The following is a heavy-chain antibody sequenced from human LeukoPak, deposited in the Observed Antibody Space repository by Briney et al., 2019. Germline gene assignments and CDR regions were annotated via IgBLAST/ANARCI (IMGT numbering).Heavy chain of an antibody. Sequence: SVKVSCKASGGTFSSYAISWVRQAPGQGLEWMGRIIPILGIANCAQKFQGRVTITADKSTSTAYMELSSLRSEDTAVYYCARDRHNTIFGVVIEAFDIWGQGTMVTVSS. V-gene: IGHV1-69*04. J-gene: IGHJ3*02. CDR3: ARDRHNTIFGVVIEAFDI. CDR2: IIPILGIA. CDR1: GGTFSSYA. D-gene: IGHD3-3*01.